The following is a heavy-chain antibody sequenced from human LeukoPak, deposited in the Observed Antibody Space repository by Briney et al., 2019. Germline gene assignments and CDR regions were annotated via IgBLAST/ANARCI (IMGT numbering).Heavy chain of an antibody. CDR3: ARDREGWELPTHTLGY. CDR1: GFAFSSYS. J-gene: IGHJ4*02. Sequence: NPGGSLRLSCAASGFAFSSYSMNWVRQAPGKGLEWVSSISSSSSYIYYADSVKGRFTISRDNAKNSLYLQTNSLRAEDTAVYYCARDREGWELPTHTLGYWGQGTLVTVSS. V-gene: IGHV3-21*01. D-gene: IGHD1-26*01. CDR2: ISSSSSYI.